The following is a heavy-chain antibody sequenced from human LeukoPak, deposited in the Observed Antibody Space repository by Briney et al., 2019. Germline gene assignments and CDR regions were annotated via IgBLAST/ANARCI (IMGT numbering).Heavy chain of an antibody. J-gene: IGHJ4*02. V-gene: IGHV1-69*13. D-gene: IGHD6-13*01. CDR1: GGTFSSYA. Sequence: SVKVSCKASGGTFSSYAISWVRQAPGQGLEGMGGIIPIFGTANYAQKFRGRVTITADESTSTAYMELSSLRSEDTAVYYCARVGYSSSWYYFDYWGQGTLVTVSS. CDR2: IIPIFGTA. CDR3: ARVGYSSSWYYFDY.